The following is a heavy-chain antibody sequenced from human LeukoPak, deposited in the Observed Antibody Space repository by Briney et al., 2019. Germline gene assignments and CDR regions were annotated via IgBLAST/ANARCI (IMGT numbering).Heavy chain of an antibody. J-gene: IGHJ4*02. CDR3: ATGGGIAVAHA. CDR1: GGSISSSRNY. CDR2: IYHSGTT. Sequence: SETLSLTCTVSGGSISSSRNYWGRIRQPPGKGLEWIASIYHSGTTYYNPSLKSRVTIFVHTSDNQFSLKLSSVTAADTAAYYCATGGGIAVAHAWGQGIVVTVSS. D-gene: IGHD6-19*01. V-gene: IGHV4-39*01.